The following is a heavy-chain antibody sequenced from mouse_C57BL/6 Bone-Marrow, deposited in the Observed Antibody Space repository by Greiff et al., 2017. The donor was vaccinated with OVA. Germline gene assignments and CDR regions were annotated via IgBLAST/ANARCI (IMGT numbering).Heavy chain of an antibody. D-gene: IGHD2-5*01. CDR1: GFTFTDYY. CDR3: ARYYSNYVGPAY. CDR2: IRNKANGYTT. J-gene: IGHJ3*01. V-gene: IGHV7-3*01. Sequence: EVKLMESGGGLVQPGGSLSLSCAASGFTFTDYYMSWVRQPPGKALEWLGFIRNKANGYTTEYSASVKGRFTISRDNSQSILYLQMNALRAEDSATYYCARYYSNYVGPAYWGQATLVTVSA.